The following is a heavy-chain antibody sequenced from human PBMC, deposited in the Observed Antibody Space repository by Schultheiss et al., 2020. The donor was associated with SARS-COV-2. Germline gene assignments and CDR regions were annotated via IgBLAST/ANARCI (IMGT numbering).Heavy chain of an antibody. Sequence: SQTLSLTCNVSGGSISSRHYHWGWIRQPPGKGLEWIGSIYHSGSTNYNPSLKSRVTISVDKSKNKFSLKLSSVTAADTAVYYCARRGPSYDFWGAYYIGGYYYGMDVWGQGTTVTVSS. CDR3: ARRGPSYDFWGAYYIGGYYYGMDV. CDR1: GGSISSRHYH. J-gene: IGHJ6*02. V-gene: IGHV4-39*07. D-gene: IGHD3-3*01. CDR2: IYHSGST.